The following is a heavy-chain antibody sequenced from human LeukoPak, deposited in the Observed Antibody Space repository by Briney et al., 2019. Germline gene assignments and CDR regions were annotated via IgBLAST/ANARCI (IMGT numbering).Heavy chain of an antibody. J-gene: IGHJ4*02. Sequence: GGSLRLSCAASEFNFGDYVMNWVRQAPGKGLEWVANIKQDGSEKYYVDSVKGRFTISRDNAKNSLYLQMNSLRAEDTAVYYCASSRYSGSYDYWGQGTLVTVSS. D-gene: IGHD1-26*01. V-gene: IGHV3-7*01. CDR2: IKQDGSEK. CDR1: EFNFGDYV. CDR3: ASSRYSGSYDY.